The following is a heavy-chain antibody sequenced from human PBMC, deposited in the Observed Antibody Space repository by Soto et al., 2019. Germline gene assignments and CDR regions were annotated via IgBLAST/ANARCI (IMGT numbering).Heavy chain of an antibody. CDR1: GYTFTLFG. CDR3: ARGGQYRYFDY. V-gene: IGHV1-18*01. D-gene: IGHD2-2*02. CDR2: ISPYNGDT. Sequence: QVQLVQSGAEVKKPGASVKVSCTTSGYTFTLFGITWVRQAPGQGLEWMGWISPYNGDTKYAEKLEGRVTLTTDTSTDTAYMELTSLTSDDPAEYYCARGGQYRYFDYWGQGTLVTVSS. J-gene: IGHJ4*02.